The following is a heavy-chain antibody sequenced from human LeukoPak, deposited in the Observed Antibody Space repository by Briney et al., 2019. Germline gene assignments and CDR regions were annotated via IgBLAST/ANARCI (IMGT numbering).Heavy chain of an antibody. CDR2: IYYSGST. V-gene: IGHV4-59*08. Sequence: SETLSLTCTVSGGSISSYYWSWIRQPPGKGLEWIGYIYYSGSTNYNPSLKSRVTISVDTSKNQFSLKLSSVTAADTAVYYCASTRVRGYSYGDFDYWGQGTLVTVSS. J-gene: IGHJ4*02. CDR1: GGSISSYY. D-gene: IGHD5-18*01. CDR3: ASTRVRGYSYGDFDY.